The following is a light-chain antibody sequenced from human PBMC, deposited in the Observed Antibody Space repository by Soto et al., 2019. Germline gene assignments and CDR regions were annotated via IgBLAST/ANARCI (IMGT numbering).Light chain of an antibody. J-gene: IGLJ1*01. Sequence: QSVLTQAPSASGTPGQRVTISCSGSSSNIGTNTVNWYQQLPGTAPKLLIYSNNQRPSGVPDRFSGSKYGTSASLAISGLQSEDEADYYCAAWDDSLNEVFGTGTKVTVL. CDR1: SSNIGTNT. V-gene: IGLV1-44*01. CDR3: AAWDDSLNEV. CDR2: SNN.